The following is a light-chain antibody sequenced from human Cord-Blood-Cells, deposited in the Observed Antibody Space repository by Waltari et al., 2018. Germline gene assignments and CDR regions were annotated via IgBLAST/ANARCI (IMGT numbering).Light chain of an antibody. CDR2: DAS. J-gene: IGKJ4*01. V-gene: IGKV1-13*02. CDR3: QQFNSYPLT. Sequence: AIQLTQSPSSLSASVGDRVTITCRASQGISSALAWYQQKPGKAPNLLIDDASSLESGVPSRFSGSGSGTDVTLTISSLQPEDFATYYCQQFNSYPLTFGGGTKVEIK. CDR1: QGISSA.